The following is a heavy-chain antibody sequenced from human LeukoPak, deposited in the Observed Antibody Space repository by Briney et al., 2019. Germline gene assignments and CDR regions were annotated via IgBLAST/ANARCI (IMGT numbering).Heavy chain of an antibody. CDR3: ARGRYCSETSCSDFDS. J-gene: IGHJ4*02. D-gene: IGHD2-2*01. Sequence: GGSVKVSCKASGYTFTDYYMHWVRQAPGPGLEWMGWINPNSGGTDYAQKFQGRVTMIRDTSISTAYMELSRLTSDDTAVYYCARGRYCSETSCSDFDSWGQGTLVTVSS. CDR1: GYTFTDYY. CDR2: INPNSGGT. V-gene: IGHV1-2*02.